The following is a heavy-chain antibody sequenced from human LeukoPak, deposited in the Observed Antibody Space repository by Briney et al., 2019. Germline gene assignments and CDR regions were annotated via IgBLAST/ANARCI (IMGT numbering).Heavy chain of an antibody. CDR1: GFTFSSYS. CDR2: ISSSTSYI. J-gene: IGHJ4*02. Sequence: GGSLRLSCAASGFTFSSYSMNWIRQAPGKGLEWVSSISSSTSYICYADSVKGRFTISKDNAKNSLYLQMNSLRAEDTAVYYCARAGGSTVSHSDYWGQGTLVTASS. CDR3: ARAGGSTVSHSDY. D-gene: IGHD4-17*01. V-gene: IGHV3-21*01.